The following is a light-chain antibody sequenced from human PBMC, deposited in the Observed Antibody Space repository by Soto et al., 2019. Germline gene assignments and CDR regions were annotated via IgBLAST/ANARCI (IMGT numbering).Light chain of an antibody. J-gene: IGLJ1*01. CDR1: SSDVGGYNY. CDR3: SSYAGSNNYV. V-gene: IGLV2-8*01. Sequence: QSALTQPPSASGSPGQSVTISCTGTSSDVGGYNYVSWYQQHPGKAPKLMIYGVTKRPSGDPDRFSGSKSGNTVSLTVSGLQAEDEAYYYCSSYAGSNNYVFGTGTKLTVL. CDR2: GVT.